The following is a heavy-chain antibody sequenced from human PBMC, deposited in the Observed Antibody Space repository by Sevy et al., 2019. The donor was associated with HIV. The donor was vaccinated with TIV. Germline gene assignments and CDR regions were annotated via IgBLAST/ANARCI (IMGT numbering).Heavy chain of an antibody. CDR1: GGSISGYS. V-gene: IGHV4-59*01. CDR2: VFYTGST. D-gene: IGHD2-15*01. J-gene: IGHJ2*01. Sequence: SETLSLTCSVSGGSISGYSWSWIRQPPGKDLEWIGYVFYTGSTNYTPSLKSRVTISVDTSNNKFSLKMRFVTSADTAVYDCARDRYCGGGSCFDWYFDFWGRGTLVTVSS. CDR3: ARDRYCGGGSCFDWYFDF.